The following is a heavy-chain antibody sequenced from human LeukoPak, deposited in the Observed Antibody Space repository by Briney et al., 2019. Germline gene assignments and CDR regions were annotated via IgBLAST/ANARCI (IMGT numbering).Heavy chain of an antibody. D-gene: IGHD6-6*01. V-gene: IGHV1-18*01. CDR3: ARVWYSSSPYYYYYYMDV. Sequence: GASVKVSCKASGYTFTSYGISWVRQAPGQGLEWMGWISAYNGNTNYAQKHQGRVTMTTDTSTSTAYMELRSLRSDDTAVYYCARVWYSSSPYYYYYYMDVWGKGTTVTVSS. J-gene: IGHJ6*03. CDR1: GYTFTSYG. CDR2: ISAYNGNT.